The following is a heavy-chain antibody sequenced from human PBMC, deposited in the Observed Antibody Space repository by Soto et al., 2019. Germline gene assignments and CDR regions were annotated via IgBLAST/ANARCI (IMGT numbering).Heavy chain of an antibody. CDR2: VGPESGAT. Sequence: ASVKVSCKASGYTFTGHYIHWVRQAPEQGPEWMGEVGPESGATRYAQRFQGRVTMTRDMSITTVYMELNNLSPDDTAVYYCGRGRSGQIVVFYWGQGTPVTVSS. J-gene: IGHJ4*02. CDR3: GRGRSGQIVVFY. CDR1: GYTFTGHY. D-gene: IGHD1-26*01. V-gene: IGHV1-2*02.